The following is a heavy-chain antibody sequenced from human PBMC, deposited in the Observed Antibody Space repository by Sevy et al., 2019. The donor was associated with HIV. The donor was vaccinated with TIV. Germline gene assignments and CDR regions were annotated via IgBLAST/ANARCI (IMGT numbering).Heavy chain of an antibody. V-gene: IGHV3-30-3*01. CDR1: GFTFSTHA. CDR3: ARDGGYSVKWYPLY. J-gene: IGHJ4*01. D-gene: IGHD1-26*01. CDR2: ISYEGTET. Sequence: GGSLRLSCAASGFTFSTHAMHWVRQAPGKGLEWVAVISYEGTETFYAASVEGRFTNSRDNSKNMLFLQINSLRPEDTAGYYCARDGGYSVKWYPLYWGHGTLVTVSS.